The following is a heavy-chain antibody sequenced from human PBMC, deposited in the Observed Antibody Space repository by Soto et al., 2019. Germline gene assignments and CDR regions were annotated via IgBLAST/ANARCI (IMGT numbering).Heavy chain of an antibody. D-gene: IGHD5-12*01. Sequence: EVQLVESGGGLVQPGRSLKLSCAASGFTFDDFAMHWVRQTPGRGLEWVAAISWNSGSVGYAHSVKGRFTISRDNAENSLYLQMNSLRAEDTAFYYCAKVPYSGYVEALPGYFENWGQGALVTVSS. CDR1: GFTFDDFA. CDR2: ISWNSGSV. J-gene: IGHJ4*02. V-gene: IGHV3-9*01. CDR3: AKVPYSGYVEALPGYFEN.